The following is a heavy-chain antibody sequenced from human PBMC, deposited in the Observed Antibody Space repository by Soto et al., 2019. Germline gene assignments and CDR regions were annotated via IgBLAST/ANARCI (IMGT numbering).Heavy chain of an antibody. V-gene: IGHV4-31*03. CDR1: GGSISSGGYY. Sequence: QVQLQESGPGLVKPSQTLSLTCTVSGGSISSGGYYWSWIRQHPGKGLEWTGYIYYSGSTYYNPSLKSRVTISVDTSKNQFSLKLSSVTAADTAVYYCARDRTPDDILTGQKTGGYDYYYYYMDVWGKGTTVTVSS. CDR3: ARDRTPDDILTGQKTGGYDYYYYYMDV. J-gene: IGHJ6*03. CDR2: IYYSGST. D-gene: IGHD3-9*01.